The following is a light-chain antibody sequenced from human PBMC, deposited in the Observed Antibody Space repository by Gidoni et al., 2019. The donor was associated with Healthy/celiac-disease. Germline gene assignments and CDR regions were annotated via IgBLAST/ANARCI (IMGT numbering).Light chain of an antibody. J-gene: IGKJ1*01. Sequence: DIQMTQSPSSLSASVGDRVTITCRASQSISSYLNWYQQKPGKAPKLLIYAASSLQSGVPSRFSGSGSGADFTLTISRLQPEDFETYYWQQSYSTPQTFGQGTKVEIK. V-gene: IGKV1-39*01. CDR3: QQSYSTPQT. CDR2: AAS. CDR1: QSISSY.